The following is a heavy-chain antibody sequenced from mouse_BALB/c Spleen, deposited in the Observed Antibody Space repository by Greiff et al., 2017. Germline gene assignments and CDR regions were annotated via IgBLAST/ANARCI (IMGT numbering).Heavy chain of an antibody. CDR2: INPNNGGT. V-gene: IGHV1-18*01. D-gene: IGHD1-1*01. Sequence: EVQRVESGPELVKPGASVKIPCKASGYTFTDYNMDWVKQSHGKSLEWIGDINPNNGGTIYNQKFKGKATLTVDKSSSTAYMELRSLTSEDTAVYYCARRYHGAMDYWGQGTSVTVSS. CDR1: GYTFTDYN. J-gene: IGHJ4*01. CDR3: ARRYHGAMDY.